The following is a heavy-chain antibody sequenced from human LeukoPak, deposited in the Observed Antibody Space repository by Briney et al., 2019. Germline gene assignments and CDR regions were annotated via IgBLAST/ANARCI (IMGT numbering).Heavy chain of an antibody. J-gene: IGHJ4*02. D-gene: IGHD6-19*01. Sequence: GRSLRLSCAASGFTFSTYAMHWVRQAPGKGLEWVTMIWHDGSHKYYTDSVRGRFTISRDNSKNTVYLQMNSLRAEDTAVYYCAREVGRWLVQGYWGQGTLVTVSS. CDR3: AREVGRWLVQGY. CDR2: IWHDGSHK. V-gene: IGHV3-33*01. CDR1: GFTFSTYA.